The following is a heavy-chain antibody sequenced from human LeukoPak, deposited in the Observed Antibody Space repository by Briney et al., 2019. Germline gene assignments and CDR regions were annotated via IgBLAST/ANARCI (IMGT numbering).Heavy chain of an antibody. CDR3: ARLRYYAMDV. J-gene: IGHJ6*02. CDR2: ISSSSRTI. Sequence: GGSLRLSCAASGFTFSTYDMNWVRQAPGKGLEWVSYISSSSRTISYADSVKGRFTISRDNAKNSLYLQMNSLRAEDTAVYYCARLRYYAMDVWGQGATVTASS. V-gene: IGHV3-48*01. CDR1: GFTFSTYD.